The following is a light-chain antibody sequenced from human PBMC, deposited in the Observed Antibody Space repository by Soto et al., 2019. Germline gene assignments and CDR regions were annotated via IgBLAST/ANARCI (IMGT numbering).Light chain of an antibody. J-gene: IGKJ1*01. CDR2: GAS. V-gene: IGKV3-20*01. CDR3: HQYANSPAT. CDR1: RSFSSAN. Sequence: ILLTQSPGTLSLSPGDRAALSCRASRSFSSANLAWYQQKPGQAPRLLIFGASNRATGIPDRFSGSGSGTDFTLTISRLEPEDFAVYYCHQYANSPATFGQGTKVDIK.